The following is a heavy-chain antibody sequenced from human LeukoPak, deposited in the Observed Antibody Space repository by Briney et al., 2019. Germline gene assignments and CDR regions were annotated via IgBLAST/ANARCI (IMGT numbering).Heavy chain of an antibody. J-gene: IGHJ4*02. V-gene: IGHV4-31*03. Sequence: SETLSLTCTVSGGSISSGGYYWSWIRQHPGKGLEWIGYIYYSGSAYYNPSLKSRVTISVDTSENQFSLKLSSVTAADTAVYYCARVNYGSATKENYWGQGTLVTVSS. CDR1: GGSISSGGYY. D-gene: IGHD3-10*01. CDR3: ARVNYGSATKENY. CDR2: IYYSGSA.